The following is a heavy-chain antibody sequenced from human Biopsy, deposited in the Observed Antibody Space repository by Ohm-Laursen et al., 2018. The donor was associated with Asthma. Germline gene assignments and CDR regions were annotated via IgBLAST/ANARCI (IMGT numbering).Heavy chain of an antibody. CDR3: ARPRWGPYGY. V-gene: IGHV3-48*02. D-gene: IGHD4-17*01. CDR1: GFTFSSYS. Sequence: SLRLSCAASGFTFSSYSMNWVRQAPGKGLAWVSYISSSSSTIYYADSVKGRVTISRDNAKNSLYLQMNSLRDEDTAVYYCARPRWGPYGYWGQGTLVTVSS. CDR2: ISSSSSTI. J-gene: IGHJ4*02.